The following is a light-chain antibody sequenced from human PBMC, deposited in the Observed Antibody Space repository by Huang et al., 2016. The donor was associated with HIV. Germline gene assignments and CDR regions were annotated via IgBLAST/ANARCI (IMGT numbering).Light chain of an antibody. J-gene: IGKJ4*01. Sequence: EIVLTQSPATLSLSPGERATLSCRASQSVSKYLAWYQQKPGEAPSLLIYDASNRATGIPARFSGSGSGTDFTLTINSLEPEDSAVYYCQQRSNWPPLTFGRGTKVEI. CDR1: QSVSKY. CDR3: QQRSNWPPLT. CDR2: DAS. V-gene: IGKV3-11*01.